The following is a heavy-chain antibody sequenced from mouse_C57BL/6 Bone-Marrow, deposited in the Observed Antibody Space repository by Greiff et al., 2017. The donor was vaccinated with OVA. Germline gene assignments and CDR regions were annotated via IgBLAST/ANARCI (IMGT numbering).Heavy chain of an antibody. CDR1: GYTFTDYE. CDR3: TALYGSSRYYFDY. D-gene: IGHD1-1*01. Sequence: QVQLQQSGAELVRPGASVTLSCKASGYTFTDYEMHWVKQTPVHGLEWIGAIDPETGGTAYNQKFKGKAILTADKSSSTAYMELRSLTSEDSAVYYCTALYGSSRYYFDYWGQGTTLTVSS. CDR2: IDPETGGT. J-gene: IGHJ2*01. V-gene: IGHV1-15*01.